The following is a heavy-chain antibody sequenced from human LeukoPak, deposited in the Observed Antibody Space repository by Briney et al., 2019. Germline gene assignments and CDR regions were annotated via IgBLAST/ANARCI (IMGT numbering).Heavy chain of an antibody. Sequence: SETLSLTCTVSGGSISSYYWSWIRQPPGKGLEWIGYIYYSGSTNYNPSLKSRVTISVDTSKNQFSLKLSSVTAADTAVYYCARHQNRYSSVGYWGQGTLVTVSS. J-gene: IGHJ4*02. CDR3: ARHQNRYSSVGY. V-gene: IGHV4-59*08. CDR2: IYYSGST. CDR1: GGSISSYY. D-gene: IGHD6-19*01.